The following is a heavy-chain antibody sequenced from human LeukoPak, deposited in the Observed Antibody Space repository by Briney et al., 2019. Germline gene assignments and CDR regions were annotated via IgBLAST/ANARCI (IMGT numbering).Heavy chain of an antibody. Sequence: ASVKLSCRASGYTFTGYYMHWVRQAPGQGLEWMGRINPNSGGTNYAQKVKGRVTMTRDTSISTAYMELSRLRSDDTAVYYCATFSDYVWGSYRHADAFDIWGQGTMVTVSS. CDR2: INPNSGGT. CDR1: GYTFTGYY. J-gene: IGHJ3*02. CDR3: ATFSDYVWGSYRHADAFDI. D-gene: IGHD3-16*02. V-gene: IGHV1-2*06.